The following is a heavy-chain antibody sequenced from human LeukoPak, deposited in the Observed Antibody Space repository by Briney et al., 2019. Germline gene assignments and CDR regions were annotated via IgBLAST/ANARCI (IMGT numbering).Heavy chain of an antibody. D-gene: IGHD4-11*01. CDR3: ARDLATVKTGPDY. J-gene: IGHJ4*02. V-gene: IGHV3-21*01. CDR2: ISSSSSYI. Sequence: NPGRSLRLSCVASGFTFSSYSMNWVRQAPGKGLEWVSSISSSSSYIYYADSVKGRFTISRDNPKNSLYLQMNSLRAEDTALYYCARDLATVKTGPDYWGQGTLVSVSS. CDR1: GFTFSSYS.